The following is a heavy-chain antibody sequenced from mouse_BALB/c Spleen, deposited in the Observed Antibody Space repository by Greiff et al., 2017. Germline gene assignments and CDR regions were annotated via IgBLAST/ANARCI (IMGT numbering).Heavy chain of an antibody. V-gene: IGHV1S81*02. Sequence: QVQLQQPGAELVKPGASVKLSCKASGYTFTSYWMHWVKQRPGQGLEWIGEINPSNGRTNYNEKFKSKATLTVDKSSSTAYMQLSSLTSEDSAVYYCAREIKFADWGQGTLVTVAA. CDR1: GYTFTSYW. CDR2: INPSNGRT. CDR3: AREIKFAD. J-gene: IGHJ3*01. D-gene: IGHD2-4*01.